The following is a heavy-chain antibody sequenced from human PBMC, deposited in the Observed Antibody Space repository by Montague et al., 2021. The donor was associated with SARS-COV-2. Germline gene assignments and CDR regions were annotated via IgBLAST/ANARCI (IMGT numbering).Heavy chain of an antibody. CDR1: GFSLSTSGMC. CDR3: ARDYIAAAGIYYYYYGMDV. J-gene: IGHJ6*02. CDR2: XDWDDDK. D-gene: IGHD6-13*01. Sequence: PALVKPTQTLTLTRTFSGFSLSTSGMCVSWIRQPPGKALEWLARXDWDDDKYYNTSLKTRLTISKDTSKNQVVLTMTNMDPVDTATYYCARDYIAAAGIYYYYYGMDVWGQGTTVTVSS. V-gene: IGHV2-70*11.